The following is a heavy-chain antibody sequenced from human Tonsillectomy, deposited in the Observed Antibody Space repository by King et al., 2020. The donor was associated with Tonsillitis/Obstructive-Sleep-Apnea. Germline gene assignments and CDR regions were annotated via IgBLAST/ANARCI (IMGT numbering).Heavy chain of an antibody. J-gene: IGHJ4*02. CDR3: ARDWGYYDHHDY. V-gene: IGHV3-48*02. D-gene: IGHD3-22*01. CDR2: ISSSSTI. CDR1: GFTFSSYS. Sequence: VQLVESGGGLVQPGGSLRLSCAASGFTFSSYSMNWVRQAPGKGLEWVSYISSSSTIYYADSVKGRFTISRDNAKNSLYLQMNSLRDEDTAVYYCARDWGYYDHHDYWGQGTLVTVSS.